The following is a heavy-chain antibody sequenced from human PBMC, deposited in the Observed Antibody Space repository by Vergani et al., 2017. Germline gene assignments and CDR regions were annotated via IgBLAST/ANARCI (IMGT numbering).Heavy chain of an antibody. CDR3: ARVEYSSGWASYYYYYGMDV. J-gene: IGHJ6*02. CDR1: GFTFSSYW. D-gene: IGHD6-19*01. V-gene: IGHV3-7*03. Sequence: EVQLVESGGGLVQPGGSLRLSCAASGFTFSSYWMSWVRQAPGKGLEWVANIKQDGSEKYYADSVKGQFTISRDNAKNSLYLQMNSLRAEDTAVYYCARVEYSSGWASYYYYYGMDVRGQGTTVTVSS. CDR2: IKQDGSEK.